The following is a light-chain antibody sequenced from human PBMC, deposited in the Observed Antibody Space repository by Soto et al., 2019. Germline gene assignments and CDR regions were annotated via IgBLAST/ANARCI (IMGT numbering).Light chain of an antibody. CDR1: SSDVGTYNF. CDR2: EDD. J-gene: IGLJ1*01. V-gene: IGLV2-23*01. CDR3: CSYAGSNSYV. Sequence: QSALTQPASVSGSPGQSITISCTGTSSDVGTYNFVSWYQQRPGKAPTLMIFEDDQRPSGVSFRFSGSKSGNTASLTISGLQAEDEADYYCCSYAGSNSYVFGTGTKLTVL.